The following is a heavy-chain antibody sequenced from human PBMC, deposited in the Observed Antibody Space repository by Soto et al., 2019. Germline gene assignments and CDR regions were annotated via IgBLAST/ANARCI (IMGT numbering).Heavy chain of an antibody. CDR2: ISSSSSYI. J-gene: IGHJ5*02. CDR1: GFTFSSYS. CDR3: ASGYSSGMWWFDP. D-gene: IGHD6-19*01. Sequence: EVQLVESGGGLVKPGGSLRLSCAASGFTFSSYSMNWVRQAQGKGLEWVSSISSSSSYIYYADSVKGRFTISRDNAKNSLYLQMNSLRAEDTAVYDCASGYSSGMWWFDPWGQGTLVTVSS. V-gene: IGHV3-21*01.